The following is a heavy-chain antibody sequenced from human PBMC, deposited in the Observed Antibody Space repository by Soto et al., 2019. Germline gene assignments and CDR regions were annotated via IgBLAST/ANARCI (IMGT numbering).Heavy chain of an antibody. Sequence: QVQLVESGGGVVQPGRSLRLSCAVSGFTVSTYGMHWVRQAPGKGLEWVAVISRDGGTKYYADSVKGRFTISRDNSRNTLFLEMNSLRGDDMAVYYCTGEVASGYWGQGTLGSVSS. J-gene: IGHJ4*02. V-gene: IGHV3-30*03. CDR2: ISRDGGTK. CDR3: TGEVASGY. D-gene: IGHD2-8*02. CDR1: GFTVSTYG.